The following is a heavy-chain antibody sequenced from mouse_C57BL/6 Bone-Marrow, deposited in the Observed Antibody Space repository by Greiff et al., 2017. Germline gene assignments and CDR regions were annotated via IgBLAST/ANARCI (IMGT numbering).Heavy chain of an antibody. CDR2: IHPNSGST. Sequence: VQLQQPGAELVKPGASVKLSCKASGYTFTSYWMHWVKQRPGQGLEWIGMIHPNSGSTNYNEKFKIKATLTVDKSSSTAYMQLSSLTSEDSAVYYCARESKRGAMDYWGQGTSVTVSS. CDR1: GYTFTSYW. D-gene: IGHD2-5*01. CDR3: ARESKRGAMDY. V-gene: IGHV1-64*01. J-gene: IGHJ4*01.